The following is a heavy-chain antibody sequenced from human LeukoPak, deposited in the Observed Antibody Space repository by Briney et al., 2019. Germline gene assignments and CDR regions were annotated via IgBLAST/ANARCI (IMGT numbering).Heavy chain of an antibody. CDR2: ITPIFGTA. Sequence: SVQVSCKASGGTFSSYAISWVRQAPGQGLEWMGGITPIFGTANYAQKFQGRVTITADESTSTAYMELSSLRSEDTAVYYCARVAVAGRWGFDYWGQGTLVTVSS. CDR1: GGTFSSYA. CDR3: ARVAVAGRWGFDY. J-gene: IGHJ4*02. D-gene: IGHD6-19*01. V-gene: IGHV1-69*13.